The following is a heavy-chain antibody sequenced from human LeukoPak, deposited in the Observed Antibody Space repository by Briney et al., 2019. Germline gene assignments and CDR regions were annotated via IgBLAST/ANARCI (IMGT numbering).Heavy chain of an antibody. J-gene: IGHJ3*02. CDR2: IRYDGSNK. CDR1: GFTFSSYG. V-gene: IGHV3-30*02. CDR3: AKDPNGDYVGAFDS. Sequence: GGSLRLSCAASGFTFSSYGMHWVRQAPGKGLEWVAFIRYDGSNKYYADSVKGRFTISRDNSKNTLYLQMNSLRAEDTAVYYCAKDPNGDYVGAFDSWGQGTTVTVSS. D-gene: IGHD4-17*01.